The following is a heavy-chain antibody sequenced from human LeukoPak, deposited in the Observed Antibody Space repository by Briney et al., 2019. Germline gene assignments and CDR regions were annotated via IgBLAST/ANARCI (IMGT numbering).Heavy chain of an antibody. CDR3: ARDLSGYCSGGSCYSYYYYGMDV. CDR2: LLYDGSNK. Sequence: GALLLSFAASGFTFSSYGVHWVRRAPGKGRLGVAVLLYDGSNKYYADSVKGRFTISRDNSKNTLYLQMNSLRAEDTAVYYCARDLSGYCSGGSCYSYYYYGMDVWGQGTTVTVSS. D-gene: IGHD2-15*01. J-gene: IGHJ6*02. V-gene: IGHV3-33*01. CDR1: GFTFSSYG.